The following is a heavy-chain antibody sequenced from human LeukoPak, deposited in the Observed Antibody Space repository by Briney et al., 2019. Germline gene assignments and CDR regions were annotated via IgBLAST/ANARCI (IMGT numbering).Heavy chain of an antibody. V-gene: IGHV4-38-2*02. CDR1: GYSISSGYY. D-gene: IGHD4-23*01. CDR3: ARDSGIHSGWSSLWAVVTSNTVQGETSYFAY. J-gene: IGHJ4*02. CDR2: IYHSGST. Sequence: PSETLSLTCTVSGYSISSGYYWGWIRQPPGKGLEWIGSIYHSGSTYYNPSLKSRVTISVDTSKNHFSLKLSSVTAADTAVYYCARDSGIHSGWSSLWAVVTSNTVQGETSYFAYWGQGTLVTVSS.